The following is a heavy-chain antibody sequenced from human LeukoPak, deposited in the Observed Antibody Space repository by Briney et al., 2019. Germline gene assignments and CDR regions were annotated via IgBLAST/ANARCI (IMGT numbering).Heavy chain of an antibody. CDR1: GGTFNNYA. V-gene: IGHV1-69*04. D-gene: IGHD3-10*01. CDR2: IIPMLNIP. J-gene: IGHJ5*02. CDR3: ARDPHASGSRMRWLDP. Sequence: SVKGSCKASGGTFNNYAISWVRQGPGHGLEWMGRIIPMLNIPNYAPKFLGRVTITADKSTSTAYMELTRLTSEDTATYYCARDPHASGSRMRWLDPWGQGTLVTVSS.